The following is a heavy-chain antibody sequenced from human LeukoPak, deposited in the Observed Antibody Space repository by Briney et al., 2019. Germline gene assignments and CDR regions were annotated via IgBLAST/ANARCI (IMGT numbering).Heavy chain of an antibody. CDR1: GFTFSSYS. J-gene: IGHJ6*03. D-gene: IGHD6-6*01. V-gene: IGHV3-21*01. Sequence: GGSLRLSCAASGFTFSSYSMNWVRQAPGKGLEWVSSISSSSSYIYYADSVKGRFTISRDNAKNSLYLQMNSLRAEDTAVYYCARDWEYSSSSDYYYMDVWGKGTTVTVSS. CDR3: ARDWEYSSSSDYYYMDV. CDR2: ISSSSSYI.